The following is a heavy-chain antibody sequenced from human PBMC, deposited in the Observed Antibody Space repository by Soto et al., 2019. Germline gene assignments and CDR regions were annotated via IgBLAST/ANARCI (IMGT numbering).Heavy chain of an antibody. CDR1: GFTFSDHY. V-gene: IGHV3-72*01. J-gene: IGHJ4*02. Sequence: EVQLVESGGGLVQPGGSLRLSCAASGFTFSDHYMDWVRQAPGKGLEWVGRTKNKANSYTTQYAASVKGRFTISRDDSKNSLYLQMKSLKTEDTAVYYCGRVRLCGLSGVRCSSRVIDYWGQGTLVTVSS. D-gene: IGHD2-15*01. CDR3: GRVRLCGLSGVRCSSRVIDY. CDR2: TKNKANSYTT.